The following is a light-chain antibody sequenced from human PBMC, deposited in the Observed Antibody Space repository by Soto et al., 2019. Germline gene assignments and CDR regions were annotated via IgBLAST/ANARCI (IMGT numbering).Light chain of an antibody. CDR1: QGISSY. CDR2: AAS. CDR3: QKYNSAPLP. V-gene: IGKV1-27*01. J-gene: IGKJ4*01. Sequence: DIQMTQSPSSLSASVGDTVTITCRASQGISSYLAWYQQKPGKVPKLLIYAASNLKSGVPSRFSGSASGTDFTLTISSLQPEDVGTYSCQKYNSAPLPFGGGTKVEIK.